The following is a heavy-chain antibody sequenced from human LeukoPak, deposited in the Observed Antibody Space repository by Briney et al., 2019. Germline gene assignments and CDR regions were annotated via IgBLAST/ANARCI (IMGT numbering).Heavy chain of an antibody. J-gene: IGHJ6*03. CDR2: IYYSGST. Sequence: SETLSLTCTVSGGSISSYYWNWIRQPPGKGLEWIGYIYYSGSTNYNPSLKSRVTISVDTSKNQFSLKLSSVTAADTAVYYCARTYCTNGVCYPQSHYYYYMDVWGKGTTVTVSS. D-gene: IGHD2-8*01. V-gene: IGHV4-59*12. CDR3: ARTYCTNGVCYPQSHYYYYMDV. CDR1: GGSISSYY.